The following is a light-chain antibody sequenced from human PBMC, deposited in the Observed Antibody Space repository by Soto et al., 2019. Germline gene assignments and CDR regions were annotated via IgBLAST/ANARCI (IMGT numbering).Light chain of an antibody. CDR3: VLYMGSGIWE. CDR2: STD. J-gene: IGLJ3*02. V-gene: IGLV8-61*01. CDR1: SGSVSTNYY. Sequence: QTVVTQEPSFSVSPGGTVTLTCGLSSGSVSTNYYPSWYQQTPGQAPRTLIYSTDTRSSGAPDRFSASILGNKAALTITGAQADDECDYFCVLYMGSGIWEFGGGTKLTVL.